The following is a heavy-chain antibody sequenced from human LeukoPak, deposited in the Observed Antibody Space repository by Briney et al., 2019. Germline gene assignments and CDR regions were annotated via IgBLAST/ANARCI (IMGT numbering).Heavy chain of an antibody. V-gene: IGHV3-66*01. CDR2: IYGGVNT. J-gene: IGHJ4*02. Sequence: PGGSLRLSCAASGFTVSSNYMSWVRQAPGKGLEWVSVIYGGVNTVYADSVQGRFTISRDNSKNTLYLQMSSLRAEDTAVYYCARGRIASGSYYVYWGQGTLVTVSS. CDR1: GFTVSSNY. CDR3: ARGRIASGSYYVY. D-gene: IGHD1-26*01.